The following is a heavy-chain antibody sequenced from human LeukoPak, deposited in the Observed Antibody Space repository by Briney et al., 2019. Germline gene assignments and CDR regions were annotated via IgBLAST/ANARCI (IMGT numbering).Heavy chain of an antibody. Sequence: PGRSLRLSCAASGFTFSSYGMHWVRQAPGKGLERVAVISYDGSNKYYADSVKGRFTISRDNSKNTLYLQMNSLRAEDTAVYYCAKATTVVTPCDYWGQGTLVTVSS. D-gene: IGHD4-23*01. CDR3: AKATTVVTPCDY. J-gene: IGHJ4*02. CDR1: GFTFSSYG. V-gene: IGHV3-30*18. CDR2: ISYDGSNK.